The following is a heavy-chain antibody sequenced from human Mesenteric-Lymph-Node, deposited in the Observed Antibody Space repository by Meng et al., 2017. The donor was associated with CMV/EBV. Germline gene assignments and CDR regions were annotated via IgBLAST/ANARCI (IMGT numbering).Heavy chain of an antibody. J-gene: IGHJ5*02. CDR3: ARDISNYYGSGSHKRFDP. Sequence: SVKVSCKASVGTFSSYAISWVRQAPGQGLEWMGGIIPILGIANYAQKFQGRVTITADKSTSTVYMELSSLRSEDTAVYYCARDISNYYGSGSHKRFDPWGQGTLVTVSS. CDR2: IIPILGIA. V-gene: IGHV1-69*10. CDR1: VGTFSSYA. D-gene: IGHD3-10*01.